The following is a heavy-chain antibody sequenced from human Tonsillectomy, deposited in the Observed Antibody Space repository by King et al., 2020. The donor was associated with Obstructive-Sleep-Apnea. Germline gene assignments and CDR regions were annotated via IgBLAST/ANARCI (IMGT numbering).Heavy chain of an antibody. J-gene: IGHJ4*02. Sequence: VQLVESGGGLVKPGGSLRLSCVVSGFSFINAWMSWVRQPPGKGLEWVGRIKDKSDGGTTDSAGPGKGRFTVSRDDSKNTLYLQMTSLKTEDTAVYYCTTMALGVGAFDYWGQGTLVIVSS. V-gene: IGHV3-15*01. CDR3: TTMALGVGAFDY. CDR1: GFSFINAW. CDR2: IKDKSDGGTT. D-gene: IGHD1-26*01.